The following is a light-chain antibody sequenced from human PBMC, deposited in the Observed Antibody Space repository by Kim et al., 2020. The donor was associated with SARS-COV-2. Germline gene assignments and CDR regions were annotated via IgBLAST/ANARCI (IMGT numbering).Light chain of an antibody. Sequence: SYELTQPPSVSVAPGKTARITCGGNNIGSKSVHWYQQKPGQAPVLVIYYDSDRPSGIPERFSGSNSGNTATLTISRVEAGDEADYYCQVWDSSSDHWWFGGGTQLTVL. J-gene: IGLJ3*02. CDR2: YDS. CDR3: QVWDSSSDHWW. CDR1: NIGSKS. V-gene: IGLV3-21*04.